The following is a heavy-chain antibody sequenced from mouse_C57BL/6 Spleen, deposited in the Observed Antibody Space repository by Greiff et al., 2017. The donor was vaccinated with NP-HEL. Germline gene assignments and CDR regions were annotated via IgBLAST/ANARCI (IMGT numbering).Heavy chain of an antibody. V-gene: IGHV1-52*01. CDR1: GYTFTSYW. CDR3: ARSPYSVVPSGAMDY. J-gene: IGHJ4*01. CDR2: IDPSDSET. D-gene: IGHD1-1*01. Sequence: QVQLQQPGAELVRPGSSVKLSCKASGYTFTSYWMHWVKQRPIQGLEWIGNIDPSDSETHYNQKFKDKATLTVDKSSSTAYMQLSSLTSEDSAVYYCARSPYSVVPSGAMDYWGQGTSVTVSS.